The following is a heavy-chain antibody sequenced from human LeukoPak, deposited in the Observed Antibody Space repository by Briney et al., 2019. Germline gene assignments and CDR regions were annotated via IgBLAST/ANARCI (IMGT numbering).Heavy chain of an antibody. CDR2: ISNSGSKI. D-gene: IGHD2-21*02. Sequence: GGSLRLSCAASGFTFSDYYMIWIRQAPGKGLEWLSYISNSGSKIYYADSVKGRFTISRDNAKNSLYLQMNSLRAEDTAVYCCAKTVRNWLDAWGQGTPVTVSS. V-gene: IGHV3-11*01. CDR1: GFTFSDYY. CDR3: AKTVRNWLDA. J-gene: IGHJ5*02.